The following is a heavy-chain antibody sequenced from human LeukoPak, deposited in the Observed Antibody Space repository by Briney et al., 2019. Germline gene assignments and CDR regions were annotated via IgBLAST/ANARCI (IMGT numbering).Heavy chain of an antibody. Sequence: PSETLSLTCTISGYSISSGYYWGWIRQPPGKGLEWIGSIYHSGGTYYNPSLKSRVTISVDTSKNQFSLKLRFVTAADTAVYYCARVRCSGGSCPYYYYYYYMDVWGKGTTVTVSS. D-gene: IGHD2-15*01. CDR2: IYHSGGT. V-gene: IGHV4-38-2*02. CDR3: ARVRCSGGSCPYYYYYYYMDV. J-gene: IGHJ6*03. CDR1: GYSISSGYY.